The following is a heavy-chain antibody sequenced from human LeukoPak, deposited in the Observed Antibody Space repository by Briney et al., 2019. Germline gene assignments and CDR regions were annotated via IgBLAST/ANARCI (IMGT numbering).Heavy chain of an antibody. V-gene: IGHV3-7*01. J-gene: IGHJ4*02. CDR3: ARGGYNVYDYILLDY. D-gene: IGHD5/OR15-5a*01. Sequence: GGSLRLSCAASGFTFSSYWMTWVRQVPGKGLEWVANIKQDGSEKYYVDSVKGRFTISRDNAKHSLYLEMNSLRAGDTAVYYCARGGYNVYDYILLDYWGQGTLVTVSS. CDR1: GFTFSSYW. CDR2: IKQDGSEK.